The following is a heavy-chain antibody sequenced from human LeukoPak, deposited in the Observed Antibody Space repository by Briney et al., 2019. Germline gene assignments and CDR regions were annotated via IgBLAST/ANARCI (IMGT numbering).Heavy chain of an antibody. J-gene: IGHJ5*02. CDR2: INSDGSST. CDR3: ARGGSGSPYTWFDL. V-gene: IGHV3-74*01. D-gene: IGHD6-25*01. Sequence: GGSLRPSCEASGFIFNNFWIHWVRQAPGKGLVWVSRINSDGSSTNYADSVKGRFTISRDNAKNTLYLQMNSLRVEDTAVYYCARGGSGSPYTWFDLWGQGTLVTVSS. CDR1: GFIFNNFW.